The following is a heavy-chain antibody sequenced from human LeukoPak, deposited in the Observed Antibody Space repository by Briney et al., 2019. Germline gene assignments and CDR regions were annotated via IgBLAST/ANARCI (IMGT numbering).Heavy chain of an antibody. CDR2: INPNSGGT. V-gene: IGHV1-2*02. Sequence: ASVTVSCKASGYTFTGYYMHWVRQAPGQGLEWMGWINPNSGGTNYAQKFQGRVTMTRDTSISTAYMELSRLRSDDTAVYYCASNVDIVAEGFDYWGQGTLVTVSS. CDR1: GYTFTGYY. J-gene: IGHJ4*02. CDR3: ASNVDIVAEGFDY. D-gene: IGHD5-12*01.